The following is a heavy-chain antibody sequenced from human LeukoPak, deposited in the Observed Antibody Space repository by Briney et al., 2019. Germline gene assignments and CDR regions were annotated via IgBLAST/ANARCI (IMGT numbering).Heavy chain of an antibody. J-gene: IGHJ4*02. D-gene: IGHD1-26*01. V-gene: IGHV1-2*02. CDR2: INPNSGGT. CDR1: GYTFTGYY. CDR3: ARSKPPRKVGATDY. Sequence: GASVKVSCKASGYTFTGYYMHWVRQAPGQGLEWMGWINPNSGGTNYAQKFQGRVTMTRDTSISTAYMELSRLRSDDTAVYYCARSKPPRKVGATDYRGQGTLVTVSS.